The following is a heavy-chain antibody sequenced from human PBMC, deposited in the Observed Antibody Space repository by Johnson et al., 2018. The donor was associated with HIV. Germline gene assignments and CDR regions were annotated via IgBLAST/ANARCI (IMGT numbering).Heavy chain of an antibody. J-gene: IGHJ3*02. CDR1: GFTFSSYG. CDR3: ARSDSGYDAFDI. Sequence: QVQLLESGGGVVQPGGSLRLSCAASGFTFSSYGMHWVRQAPGKGLEWVAFIRYDGSNKYYADSVKGRFTISRDNSKNTLHLQMNNVRAEDTAIYYCARSDSGYDAFDIWGQGTMVSVSS. D-gene: IGHD5-12*01. V-gene: IGHV3-30*02. CDR2: IRYDGSNK.